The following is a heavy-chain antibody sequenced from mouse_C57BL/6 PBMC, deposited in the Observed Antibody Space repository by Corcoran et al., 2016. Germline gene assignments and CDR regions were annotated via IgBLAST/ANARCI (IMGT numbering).Heavy chain of an antibody. Sequence: DVQLQESRPGLVKPSQSLSLTCSVTGYSITSGYYWNWIRQFPGNKLEWMGYISYDGSNNYNPSLKNRISITRDTSKNQFFLKLNSVTTEDTATYYCVGGNYVDYWGQGTTLTVSS. V-gene: IGHV3-6*01. J-gene: IGHJ2*01. CDR2: ISYDGSN. CDR3: VGGNYVDY. D-gene: IGHD1-1*02. CDR1: GYSITSGYY.